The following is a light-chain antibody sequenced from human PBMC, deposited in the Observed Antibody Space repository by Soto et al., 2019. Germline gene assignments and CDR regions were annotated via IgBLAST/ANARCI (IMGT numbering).Light chain of an antibody. CDR1: QSVSSY. J-gene: IGKJ1*01. Sequence: EIVLTQSPATLSLSPGERATLSCRASQSVSSYLAWYQQKPGQAPRLLIYDASNRATGIPARFSGSGSGTDFTLTITRLEPVDFAVYYCQQYGISPSTFGQGT. CDR2: DAS. CDR3: QQYGISPST. V-gene: IGKV3-11*01.